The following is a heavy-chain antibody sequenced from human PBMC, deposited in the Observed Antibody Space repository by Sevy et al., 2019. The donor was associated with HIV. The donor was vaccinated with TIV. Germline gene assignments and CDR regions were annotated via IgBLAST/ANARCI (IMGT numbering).Heavy chain of an antibody. Sequence: SETLSLTCTVSGGSITNYYWGWIRQPPGMKLEWIGYIHSSGNTNSNPSLKSRVTISVDTSKNQFSLNLNSVTAADTAVYCCARYMGSGTSFDYWGQGTLVTVSS. CDR2: IHSSGNT. CDR1: GGSITNYY. CDR3: ARYMGSGTSFDY. D-gene: IGHD6-13*01. V-gene: IGHV4-59*13. J-gene: IGHJ4*02.